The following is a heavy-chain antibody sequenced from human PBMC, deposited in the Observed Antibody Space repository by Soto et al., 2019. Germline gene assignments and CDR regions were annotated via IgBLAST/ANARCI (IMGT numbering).Heavy chain of an antibody. CDR2: VWYDGSNQ. Sequence: QVQLVESGGGVVQPGGSLRLSCAASGFTFSSYGMHWVRQAPGKGLQWVALVWYDGSNQCYADSVKGRFTISRDNSKNTLHLQLNSLGAKDTAVYFCARDRQFWGGSYVVFAYKYGMDVWGQGTTVTVSS. V-gene: IGHV3-33*01. CDR3: ARDRQFWGGSYVVFAYKYGMDV. J-gene: IGHJ6*02. D-gene: IGHD3-3*01. CDR1: GFTFSSYG.